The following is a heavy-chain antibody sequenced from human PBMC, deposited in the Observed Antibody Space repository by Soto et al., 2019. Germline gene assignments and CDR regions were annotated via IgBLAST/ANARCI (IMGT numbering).Heavy chain of an antibody. V-gene: IGHV3-30*18. D-gene: IGHD2-15*01. J-gene: IGHJ6*02. CDR2: ISYDGSNK. CDR1: GFTFSSYG. CDR3: AKDIVVVVAATQGYYYYGMDV. Sequence: GGSLRLSCAASGFTFSSYGMHWDRQAPGKGLEWVAVISYDGSNKYYADSVKGRFTISRDNSKNTLYLQMNSLRAEDTAVYYCAKDIVVVVAATQGYYYYGMDVWGQGTTVTVSS.